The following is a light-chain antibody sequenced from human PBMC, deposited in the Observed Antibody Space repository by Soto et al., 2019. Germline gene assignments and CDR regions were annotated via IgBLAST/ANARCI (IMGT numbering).Light chain of an antibody. Sequence: QSALTQPASVSGSPGQSITISCTGTSSDVGGYDYVSWYQHHPGKAPKVIIYGVTNRPSGVSNRFSGSKSGNTASPTISGLQPEDEADYYCKSHTTLRTYVFGTGTKVTVL. J-gene: IGLJ1*01. CDR1: SSDVGGYDY. CDR2: GVT. V-gene: IGLV2-14*01. CDR3: KSHTTLRTYV.